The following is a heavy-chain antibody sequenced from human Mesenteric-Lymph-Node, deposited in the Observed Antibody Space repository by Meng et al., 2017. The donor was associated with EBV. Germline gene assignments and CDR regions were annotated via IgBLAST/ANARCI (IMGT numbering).Heavy chain of an antibody. J-gene: IGHJ4*02. D-gene: IGHD6-13*01. CDR3: ARTLSIAAAPFDY. Sequence: GRLKESGPGLVKPSGPLSPTCAVSGGSISSSNWWSWVRQPPGKGLEWIGEIYHSGSTNYNPSLKSRVTISVDKSKNQFSLKLSSVTAADTAVYYCARTLSIAAAPFDYWGQGTLVTVSS. V-gene: IGHV4-4*02. CDR1: GGSISSSNW. CDR2: IYHSGST.